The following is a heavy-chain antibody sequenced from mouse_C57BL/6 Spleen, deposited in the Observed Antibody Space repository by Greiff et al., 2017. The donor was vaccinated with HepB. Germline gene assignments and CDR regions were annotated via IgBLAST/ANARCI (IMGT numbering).Heavy chain of an antibody. CDR1: GYTFTSYD. Sequence: QVQLQQSGPELVKPGASVKLSCKASGYTFTSYDINWVKQRPGQGLEWIGWIYPRGGSTKYNEKFKGKATLTVDTSSSTAYMELHSLTSEDSAVYFCAIYDGYYGYFDVWGTGTTVTVSS. CDR2: IYPRGGST. V-gene: IGHV1-85*01. J-gene: IGHJ1*03. D-gene: IGHD2-3*01. CDR3: AIYDGYYGYFDV.